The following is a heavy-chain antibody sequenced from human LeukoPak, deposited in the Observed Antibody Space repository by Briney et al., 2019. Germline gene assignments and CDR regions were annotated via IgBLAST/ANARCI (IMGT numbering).Heavy chain of an antibody. Sequence: PGGSLRLPCAASGFTFSTYAMSWVRQAPGKGLEWVSAVSGSGVSTYYADSVKGRFTISRDNSKNTLYLQMNSLRAEDTAVYYCARSVAITMIRGVIPGRYFEYWGQGTLVTVSS. CDR2: VSGSGVST. CDR1: GFTFSTYA. V-gene: IGHV3-23*01. J-gene: IGHJ4*02. CDR3: ARSVAITMIRGVIPGRYFEY. D-gene: IGHD3-10*01.